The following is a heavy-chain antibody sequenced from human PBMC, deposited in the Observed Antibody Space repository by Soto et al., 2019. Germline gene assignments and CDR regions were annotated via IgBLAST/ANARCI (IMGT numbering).Heavy chain of an antibody. CDR3: AREIMPLTNNWYFDL. J-gene: IGHJ2*01. Sequence: QVQLQESGPGLVKPSETLSLTCTVSGGSISGGVHSWSWIRQPPGKGLAWIGHIFDSWSTYYNPSLKSRLTISVDTSKEQFSLTLSSMPAPDTAVYYCAREIMPLTNNWYFDLWGPGTLVTVS. CDR1: GGSISGGVHS. V-gene: IGHV4-30-4*01. CDR2: IFDSWST. D-gene: IGHD2-8*01.